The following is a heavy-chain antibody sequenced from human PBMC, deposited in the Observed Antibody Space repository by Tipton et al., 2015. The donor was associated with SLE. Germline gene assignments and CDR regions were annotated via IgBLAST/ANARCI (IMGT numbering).Heavy chain of an antibody. Sequence: GLVKPSQTLSLTCAISGDSVSSNSAAWNWIRQSPSRGLEWLGRTYYRSKWYNDYAVSVKSRITINPDTSKNQFSLQLNSVTPEDTAVYYCARTTTSGAYYYYYYMDVWGKGTTVTVSS. V-gene: IGHV6-1*01. CDR2: TYYRSKWYN. J-gene: IGHJ6*03. CDR3: ARTTTSGAYYYYYYMDV. D-gene: IGHD2-15*01. CDR1: GDSVSSNSAA.